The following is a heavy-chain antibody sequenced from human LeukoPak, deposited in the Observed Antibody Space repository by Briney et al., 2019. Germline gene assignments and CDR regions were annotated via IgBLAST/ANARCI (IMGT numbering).Heavy chain of an antibody. CDR3: ARGDFWSGYPWGTFDI. Sequence: SETLSLTCTVSGGSISDITYNWGWIRQPPGKGLEWIGSIYDGGRIQHETSLKSRVTISVDPSKTQFSLRLSSVTAADTAVYYCARGDFWSGYPWGTFDIWGQGTMVTVSS. D-gene: IGHD3-3*01. J-gene: IGHJ3*02. V-gene: IGHV4-39*01. CDR1: GGSISDITYN. CDR2: IYDGGRI.